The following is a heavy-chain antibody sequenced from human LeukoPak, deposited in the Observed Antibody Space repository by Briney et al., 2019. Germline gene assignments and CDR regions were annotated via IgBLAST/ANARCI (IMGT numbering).Heavy chain of an antibody. V-gene: IGHV4-39*07. D-gene: IGHD3-22*01. CDR2: IYFSGNT. Sequence: SETLSLTCTVSGSSLSNYYWGWVRQAPGKGLEWIGSIYFSGNTYYNSSLKSRVTISLDTSKNQFSLKLSSVTAADTAVYYCARAPSGYDSSGFQGAFDIWGQGTMVTVSS. CDR3: ARAPSGYDSSGFQGAFDI. J-gene: IGHJ3*02. CDR1: GSSLSNYY.